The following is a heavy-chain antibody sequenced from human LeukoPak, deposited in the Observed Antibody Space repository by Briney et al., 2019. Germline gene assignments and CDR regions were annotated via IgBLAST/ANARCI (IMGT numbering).Heavy chain of an antibody. J-gene: IGHJ3*02. D-gene: IGHD2-21*02. CDR1: GYTFTSYG. Sequence: SVKVSCKASGYTFTSYGISWVRQAPGQGLEWMGRIIPILGIANYAQKFQGRVTITADKSTSTAYMELSSLRSEDTAVYYCAKYCGGDCYSESDAFDIWGQGTMVTVSS. CDR3: AKYCGGDCYSESDAFDI. V-gene: IGHV1-69*04. CDR2: IIPILGIA.